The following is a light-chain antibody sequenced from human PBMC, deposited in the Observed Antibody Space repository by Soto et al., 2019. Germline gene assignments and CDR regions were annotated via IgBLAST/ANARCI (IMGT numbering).Light chain of an antibody. CDR2: AAS. V-gene: IGKV1-9*01. CDR3: QQLNSYTLT. J-gene: IGKJ4*01. Sequence: DIQLTQSPSFLSPSVGDRVTITCRASQGISSYLAWYQQKPGKAPKLLIYAASTLQSGVPSRFSGSGSGTEFTLTISSLQPEDFATYYCQQLNSYTLTFGGGTKVEIK. CDR1: QGISSY.